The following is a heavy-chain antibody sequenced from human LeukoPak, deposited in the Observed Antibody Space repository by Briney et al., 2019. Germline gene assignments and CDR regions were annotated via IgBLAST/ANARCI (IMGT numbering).Heavy chain of an antibody. J-gene: IGHJ4*02. V-gene: IGHV4-4*07. CDR3: AREVVVATTYDY. Sequence: PSETLSLACTVSGDSISSYYWSWIRQPAGKGLEWIGRIYTSGSTNYNPSLKSRVTMSVDTSKNQFSLKLNSVTAADTAVYYCAREVVVATTYDYWGQGTLVTVSS. D-gene: IGHD2-15*01. CDR2: IYTSGST. CDR1: GDSISSYY.